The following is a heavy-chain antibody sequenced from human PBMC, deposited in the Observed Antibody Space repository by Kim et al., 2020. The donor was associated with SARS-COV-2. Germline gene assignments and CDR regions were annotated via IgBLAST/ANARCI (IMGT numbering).Heavy chain of an antibody. V-gene: IGHV3-30-3*01. CDR2: ISYDGSNK. Sequence: GGSLRLSCAASGFTFSSYAMHWVRQAPGKGLEWVAVISYDGSNKYYADSVKGRFTISRDNSKNTLYLQMNSLRAEDTAVYYCARGGYFFPAGRDWFDPWGQGTLVTVSS. CDR1: GFTFSSYA. D-gene: IGHD3-3*01. CDR3: ARGGYFFPAGRDWFDP. J-gene: IGHJ5*02.